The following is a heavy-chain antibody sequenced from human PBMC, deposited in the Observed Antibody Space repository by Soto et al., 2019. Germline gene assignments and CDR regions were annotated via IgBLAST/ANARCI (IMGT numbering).Heavy chain of an antibody. J-gene: IGHJ4*02. CDR2: IRGGGGFT. V-gene: IGHV3-23*01. CDR3: ARDRGNSGWPPFDH. Sequence: GGSLRLSCAASGFTFHTMSWVRQAPGKGLEWISTIRGGGGFTYYADSVKGRFTISGDNSKNTLFLQMNSLRAEDTAIYFCARDRGNSGWPPFDHWGQGILVTVSS. D-gene: IGHD6-19*01. CDR1: GFTFHT.